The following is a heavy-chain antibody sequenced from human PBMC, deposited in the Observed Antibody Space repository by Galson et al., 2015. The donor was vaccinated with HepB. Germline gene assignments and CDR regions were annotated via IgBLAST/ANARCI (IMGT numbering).Heavy chain of an antibody. CDR1: GFTFSSYS. V-gene: IGHV3-21*01. D-gene: IGHD5-24*01. CDR3: AREGRDGYYPVGY. J-gene: IGHJ4*02. Sequence: SLRLSCAASGFTFSSYSMNWVRQAPGKGLEWVSSISSSSSYIYYADSVKGRFTISRDNAKNSLYLQMNSLRAEDTAVYYCAREGRDGYYPVGYWGQGTLVTVSS. CDR2: ISSSSSYI.